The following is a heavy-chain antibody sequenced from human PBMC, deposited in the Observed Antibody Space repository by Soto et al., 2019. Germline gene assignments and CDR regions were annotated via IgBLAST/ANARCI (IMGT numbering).Heavy chain of an antibody. CDR2: IIPILGET. CDR3: ARGLGGRKGD. Sequence: QVQLVQSGAEVKKPGSSVRVSCKASGTIFSSYTISWVRQAPGQGLEWMGRIIPILGETNSAQKFQDRVTLTADKSTNTAYMELNSLRLEDTAVYYCARGLGGRKGDWGQGTTVTVSS. D-gene: IGHD3-16*01. V-gene: IGHV1-69*08. J-gene: IGHJ6*02. CDR1: GTIFSSYT.